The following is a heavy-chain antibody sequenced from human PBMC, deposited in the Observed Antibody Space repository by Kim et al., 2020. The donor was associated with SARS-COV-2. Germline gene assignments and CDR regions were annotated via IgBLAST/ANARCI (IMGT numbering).Heavy chain of an antibody. Sequence: GGSLRLSCAASGFTFSSYAMSWVRQAPGKGLEWVSGISGSGGSTYYADSVKGRFTISRDNSKNTLYLQMNSLRAEDTAVYYCARLDSAAILPYYYYYMDVWGKGTTVTVSS. V-gene: IGHV3-23*01. CDR1: GFTFSSYA. J-gene: IGHJ6*03. D-gene: IGHD2-2*02. CDR2: ISGSGGST. CDR3: ARLDSAAILPYYYYYMDV.